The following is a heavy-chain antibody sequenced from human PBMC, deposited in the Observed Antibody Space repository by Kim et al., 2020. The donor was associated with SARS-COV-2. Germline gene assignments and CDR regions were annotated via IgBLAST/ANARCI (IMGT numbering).Heavy chain of an antibody. CDR2: IYPGKTDA. CDR1: GYTFSNSW. CDR3: ARQLDMAAAGAYVY. J-gene: IGHJ4*02. Sequence: GESLKISCKASGYTFSNSWIAWLRQMPGKGLEWMGIIYPGKTDARYSPSFQGQVTISADKSISTAYLQWSSLKASDTAMYYCARQLDMAAAGAYVYWGQGTLLTVSS. D-gene: IGHD6-13*01. V-gene: IGHV5-51*01.